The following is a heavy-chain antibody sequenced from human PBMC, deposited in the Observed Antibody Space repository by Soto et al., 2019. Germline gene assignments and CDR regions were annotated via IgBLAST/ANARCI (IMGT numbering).Heavy chain of an antibody. CDR2: IYYTGST. J-gene: IGHJ4*02. CDR1: GGSISSSDYW. D-gene: IGHD6-13*01. V-gene: IGHV4-39*01. Sequence: QLQLQESGPGLVKPAETLSLTCSVSGGSISSSDYWWGWIRQPPGKGLEWIGSIYYTGSTYYNPSLKSRVEISVDTSKNQFSLRLSSVTAAGTAVYYCARQIGRGSWSLDHWGQGTLVTVSS. CDR3: ARQIGRGSWSLDH.